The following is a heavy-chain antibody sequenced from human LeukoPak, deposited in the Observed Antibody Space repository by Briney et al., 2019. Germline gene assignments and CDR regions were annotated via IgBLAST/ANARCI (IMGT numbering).Heavy chain of an antibody. J-gene: IGHJ4*02. D-gene: IGHD2-15*01. CDR3: ARDGVVVAATGYFDY. Sequence: PGGSLRLSCVASGFTFSSYGMHWVRQAPGKGLEWVAVISYDGSNKYYADSVKGRFTISRDNSKNTLYLQMNSLRAEDTAVYYCARDGVVVAATGYFDYWGQGTLVTVSS. CDR1: GFTFSSYG. CDR2: ISYDGSNK. V-gene: IGHV3-30*19.